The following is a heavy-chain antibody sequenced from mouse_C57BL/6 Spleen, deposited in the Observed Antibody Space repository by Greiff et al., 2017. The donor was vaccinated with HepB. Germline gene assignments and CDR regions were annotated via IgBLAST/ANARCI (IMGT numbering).Heavy chain of an antibody. CDR2: IYPRSGNT. Sequence: VKLQESGAELARPGASVKLSCKASGYTFTSYGISWVKQRTGQGLEWIGEIYPRSGNTYYNEKFKGKATLTADKSSSTAYMELRSLTSEDSAVYFCARYPDGSSYGFAYWGQGTLVTVSA. D-gene: IGHD1-1*01. J-gene: IGHJ3*01. CDR1: GYTFTSYG. CDR3: ARYPDGSSYGFAY. V-gene: IGHV1-81*01.